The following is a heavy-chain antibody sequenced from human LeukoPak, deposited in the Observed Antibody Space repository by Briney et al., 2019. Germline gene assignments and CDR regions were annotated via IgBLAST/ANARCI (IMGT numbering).Heavy chain of an antibody. Sequence: PGGSLRLSCAASGFTFSSYAMSWVRQAPGKGLEWVSAINDVGSSTYYADSVKGRFTISRDNSKNTLYLQMNSLRVEDTAVYYCAKYGGNSLHFDYWGQGTLVTVSS. V-gene: IGHV3-23*01. D-gene: IGHD4-23*01. CDR1: GFTFSSYA. J-gene: IGHJ4*02. CDR3: AKYGGNSLHFDY. CDR2: INDVGSST.